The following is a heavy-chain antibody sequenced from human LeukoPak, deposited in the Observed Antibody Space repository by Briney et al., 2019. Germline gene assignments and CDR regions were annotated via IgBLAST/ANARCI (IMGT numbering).Heavy chain of an antibody. CDR3: AREAYSGYSFDD. CDR2: VSGSGGST. D-gene: IGHD5-12*01. V-gene: IGHV3-23*01. CDR1: GFTFSSYD. Sequence: GGTLRLSCAASGFTFSSYDMSWVRQAPGKGLEWVSAVSGSGGSTSYADSVKGRFTISRDTAKNSLYLQMTSLRAEDTAVYFCAREAYSGYSFDDWGQGTLVTVSS. J-gene: IGHJ4*02.